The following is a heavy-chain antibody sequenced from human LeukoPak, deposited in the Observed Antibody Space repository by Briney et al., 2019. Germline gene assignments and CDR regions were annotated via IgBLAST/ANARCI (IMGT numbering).Heavy chain of an antibody. D-gene: IGHD2-2*02. J-gene: IGHJ4*02. CDR2: ISWNSGSI. V-gene: IGHV3-9*01. CDR3: ARTRLYDY. Sequence: GGSLRLSCAASGFTFDDYAMHWVRQAPGKGLEWVSGISWNSGSIGYADSVKGRFTISRDNAKNSLYLQMNSLRAEDTAVYYCARTRLYDYWGQGTLVTVSS. CDR1: GFTFDDYA.